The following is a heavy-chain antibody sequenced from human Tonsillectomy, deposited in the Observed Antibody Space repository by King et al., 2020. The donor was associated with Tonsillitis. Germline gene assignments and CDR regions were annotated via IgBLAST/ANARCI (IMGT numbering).Heavy chain of an antibody. CDR3: AREYYYDSSGRFAGFDY. D-gene: IGHD3-22*01. CDR1: GFMFSHYY. CDR2: ISDSGSAT. Sequence: VQLVESGGGLVKPGGSLRLSCAASGFMFSHYYMTWIRQAPGKGLEWVAYISDSGSATYYADSVKDRFTISRDNAKNSLFLQMDSLRAEDTALYYCAREYYYDSSGRFAGFDYWGQGNLVTLSS. J-gene: IGHJ4*02. V-gene: IGHV3-11*01.